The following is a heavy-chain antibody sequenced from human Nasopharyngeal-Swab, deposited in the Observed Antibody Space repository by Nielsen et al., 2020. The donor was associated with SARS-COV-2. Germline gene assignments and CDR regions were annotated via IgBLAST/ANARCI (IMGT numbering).Heavy chain of an antibody. CDR3: AGDLEGYYDTPAY. D-gene: IGHD3-22*01. J-gene: IGHJ3*01. Sequence: GESLKISCAASGFTFSSYGMHWVRQAPGKGLEWVAVISYDGSNKYYADSVKGRFTISRDNSKNTLYLQMNSLRAEDTAVYYCAGDLEGYYDTPAYWGQGTMVTVSS. CDR2: ISYDGSNK. CDR1: GFTFSSYG. V-gene: IGHV3-30*03.